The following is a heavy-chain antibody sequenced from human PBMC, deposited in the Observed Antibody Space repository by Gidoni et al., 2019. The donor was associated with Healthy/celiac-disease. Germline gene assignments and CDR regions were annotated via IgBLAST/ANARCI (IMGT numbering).Heavy chain of an antibody. J-gene: IGHJ6*02. CDR3: ARRTGMGGYYYYGMDV. D-gene: IGHD1-26*01. V-gene: IGHV3-7*03. CDR1: GFTFSSYW. CDR2: IKQDGSEK. Sequence: EVQLVESGGGLVQPGGSLRLSCAASGFTFSSYWMSWVRQAPGKGLEWVANIKQDGSEKYYVDSVKGRFTISRDNAKNSLYLQMNSLRAEDTAVYYCARRTGMGGYYYYGMDVWGQGTTVTVSS.